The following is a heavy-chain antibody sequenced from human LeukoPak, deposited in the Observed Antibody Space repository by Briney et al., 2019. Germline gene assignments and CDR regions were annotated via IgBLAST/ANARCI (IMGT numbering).Heavy chain of an antibody. J-gene: IGHJ5*02. V-gene: IGHV1-69*06. D-gene: IGHD3-9*01. Sequence: SVKVSCKASGGTFSSYAISWVRQAPGQGLEWMGGIIPIFGTANYAQKFQGRVTITADKSTSTAYMELSSLRSEDTAVYYCARSRSHYDILTGENWFDPWGQGTLVTVSS. CDR1: GGTFSSYA. CDR3: ARSRSHYDILTGENWFDP. CDR2: IIPIFGTA.